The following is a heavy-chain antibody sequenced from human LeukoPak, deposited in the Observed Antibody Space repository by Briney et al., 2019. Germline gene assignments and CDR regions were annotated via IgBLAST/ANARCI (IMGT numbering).Heavy chain of an antibody. D-gene: IGHD6-19*01. CDR3: ARDAGSSGWFHNYYYYGMDV. V-gene: IGHV3-33*01. Sequence: GGSLRLSCSASGFTFSSYGMHWVRQAPGKGLEWVAVIWYDGSNKYYADSVKGRFTISRDNSKNTLYLQMNSLRAEDTAVYYCARDAGSSGWFHNYYYYGMDVWGQGTTVTVSS. CDR2: IWYDGSNK. J-gene: IGHJ6*02. CDR1: GFTFSSYG.